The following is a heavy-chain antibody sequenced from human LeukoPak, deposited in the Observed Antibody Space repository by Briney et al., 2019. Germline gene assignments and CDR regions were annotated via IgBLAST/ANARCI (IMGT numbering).Heavy chain of an antibody. J-gene: IGHJ1*01. CDR1: GYTFTSYD. CDR2: INPNSGGT. CDR3: ARAHGYQLPSQH. V-gene: IGHV1-2*02. Sequence: GASVKVSCKASGYTFTSYDINWVRQATGQGLEWMGWINPNSGGTNYAQKFQGRVTMTRDTSISTAYMELSRLRSDDTAVYYCARAHGYQLPSQHWGQGTLVTVSS. D-gene: IGHD2-2*01.